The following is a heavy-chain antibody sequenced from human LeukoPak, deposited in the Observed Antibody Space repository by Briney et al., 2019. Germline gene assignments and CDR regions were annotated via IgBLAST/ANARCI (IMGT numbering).Heavy chain of an antibody. V-gene: IGHV4-31*03. CDR3: ARAHGSGGDYFDY. CDR2: IYYSGTT. Sequence: PSETLSLTCTVSGGSISSGAYFWSWIRQHPGKGLEWIGFIYYSGTTYYNPSLKSRPTLSKDTSKNHFSLTLSSVTAADTAVYYCARAHGSGGDYFDYWGQGTLVTVSS. J-gene: IGHJ4*02. CDR1: GGSISSGAYF. D-gene: IGHD5-12*01.